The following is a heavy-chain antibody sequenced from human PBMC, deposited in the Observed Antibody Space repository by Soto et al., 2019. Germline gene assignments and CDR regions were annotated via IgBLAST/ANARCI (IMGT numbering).Heavy chain of an antibody. Sequence: SETLSLTCTVSGGSISSYYWSWIRQPPGKGLEWIGYIYYSGSTNYNPSLKSRVTISVDTSKNQFPLKLSSVTAADTAVYYCARQVLTPGYCSGGSCYRWFDPWGQGTLVTVSS. CDR1: GGSISSYY. CDR2: IYYSGST. V-gene: IGHV4-59*08. D-gene: IGHD2-15*01. CDR3: ARQVLTPGYCSGGSCYRWFDP. J-gene: IGHJ5*02.